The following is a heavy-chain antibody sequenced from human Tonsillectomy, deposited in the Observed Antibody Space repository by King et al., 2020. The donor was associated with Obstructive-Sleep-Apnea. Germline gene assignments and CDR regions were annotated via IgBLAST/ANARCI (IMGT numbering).Heavy chain of an antibody. CDR3: ARLYCSSTSCQAYYYYGMDV. Sequence: QLVQSGAEVKKPGESLKISCKGSGYSFTSYWSGWVRQMAVKGLEWRGSIYPGEADTRYRQAVQGQVTISADKARSTAYLQWGSLKASDTSMYYCARLYCSSTSCQAYYYYGMDVWGQGTTVTVSS. J-gene: IGHJ6*02. V-gene: IGHV5-51*01. D-gene: IGHD2-2*01. CDR1: GYSFTSYW. CDR2: IYPGEADT.